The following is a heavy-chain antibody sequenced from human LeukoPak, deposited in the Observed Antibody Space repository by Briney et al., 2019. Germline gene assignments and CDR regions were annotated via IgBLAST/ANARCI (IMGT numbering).Heavy chain of an antibody. V-gene: IGHV1-18*01. Sequence: AASVKVSCKASGYTFTSYGISWVRQAPGQGLEWMGWISAYNGNTNYAQKLQGRVTMTTDTSTSTAYMELRSLRSDDTAVYYCAGVSSGWYANDAFDIWGQGTMVTVSS. CDR3: AGVSSGWYANDAFDI. CDR1: GYTFTSYG. J-gene: IGHJ3*02. D-gene: IGHD6-19*01. CDR2: ISAYNGNT.